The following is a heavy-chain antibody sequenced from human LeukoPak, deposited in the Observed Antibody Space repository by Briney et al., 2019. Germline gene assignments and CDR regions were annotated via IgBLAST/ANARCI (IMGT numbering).Heavy chain of an antibody. CDR2: ISAYNGNT. J-gene: IGHJ4*02. CDR1: GYTFSKYG. CDR3: ARDRAYYYGSGSSGADY. Sequence: ASVKVSCKASGYTFSKYGISWVRQAPGQGLEWMGWISAYNGNTNYAQKLQGRVTMTTDTSTSTAYMELRSLRSDDTAVYYCARDRAYYYGSGSSGADYWGQGTLVTVSS. V-gene: IGHV1-18*01. D-gene: IGHD3-10*01.